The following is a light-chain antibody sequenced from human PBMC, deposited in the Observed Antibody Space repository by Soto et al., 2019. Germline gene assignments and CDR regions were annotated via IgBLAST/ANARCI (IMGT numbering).Light chain of an antibody. CDR1: TSNLGGNT. V-gene: IGLV1-44*01. J-gene: IGLJ2*01. Sequence: QSVLTQPPSVSGTPGQKVSISCSGTTSNLGGNTVNWYQQLPGTAPKLLIYTNSQRPSGVPDRFSGSKSGTSASLAISGLRSEDEADFYCAAWDDSLNAVVFGGGTKLTVL. CDR2: TNS. CDR3: AAWDDSLNAVV.